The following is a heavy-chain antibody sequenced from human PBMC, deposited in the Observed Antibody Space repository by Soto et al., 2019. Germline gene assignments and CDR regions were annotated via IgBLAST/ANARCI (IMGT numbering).Heavy chain of an antibody. CDR2: IYHSGST. J-gene: IGHJ4*02. Sequence: SETLSLTCAVSGGSISSGGYSWSWIRQPPGKGLEWIGYIYHSGSTYYNPSLKSRVTISVDRSKNQFSLKLSSVTAADTAVYYCARGPPFHWGQGTLVIVSS. V-gene: IGHV4-30-2*01. CDR1: GGSISSGGYS. CDR3: ARGPPFH. D-gene: IGHD3-16*01.